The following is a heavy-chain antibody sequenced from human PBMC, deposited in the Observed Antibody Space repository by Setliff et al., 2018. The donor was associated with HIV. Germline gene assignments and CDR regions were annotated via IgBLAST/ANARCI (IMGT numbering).Heavy chain of an antibody. CDR1: GGSINSYY. D-gene: IGHD3-9*01. J-gene: IGHJ2*01. CDR2: IYYSGST. Sequence: SETLSLTCTVSGGSINSYYWSWIRQPPGKGLEWIGYIYYSGSTYYNPSLKSRVTMSLDTSKNQFSLKLRSVTAADTAVYYCARGAYYDILTAYFSYFDLWGRGTLVTVSS. V-gene: IGHV4-59*06. CDR3: ARGAYYDILTAYFSYFDL.